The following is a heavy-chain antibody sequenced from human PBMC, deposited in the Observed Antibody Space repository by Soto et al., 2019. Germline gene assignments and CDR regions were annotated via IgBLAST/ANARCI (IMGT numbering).Heavy chain of an antibody. CDR1: GGSISSGGYY. CDR2: IYYSGST. J-gene: IGHJ5*02. D-gene: IGHD5-18*01. V-gene: IGHV4-31*03. Sequence: PSETLSLTCTVSGGSISSGGYYWSWIRQHPGKGLEWIGYIYYSGSTYYNPSLKSRVTISVDTSKNQFSLKLSSATAADTAVYYCAREGYSYGSFSFDPWGQGTLVTVSS. CDR3: AREGYSYGSFSFDP.